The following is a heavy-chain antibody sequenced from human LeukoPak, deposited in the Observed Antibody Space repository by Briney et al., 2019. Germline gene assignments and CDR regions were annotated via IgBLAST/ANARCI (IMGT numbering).Heavy chain of an antibody. V-gene: IGHV3-23*01. CDR3: AKGHYDSSGYYYNWFDS. J-gene: IGHJ5*01. CDR1: GFTFSSYA. CDR2: ISGSGSST. D-gene: IGHD3-22*01. Sequence: GGSLRLSCAASGFTFSSYAMSWVRQAPGKGLEWVSAISGSGSSTYYADSVRGRFTISRDNSKNTLYLQMNSLRTEDTAVYYCAKGHYDSSGYYYNWFDSWGQGTLVTVSS.